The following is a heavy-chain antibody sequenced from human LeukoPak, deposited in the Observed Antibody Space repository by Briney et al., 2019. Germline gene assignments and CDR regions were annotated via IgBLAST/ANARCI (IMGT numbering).Heavy chain of an antibody. CDR2: INHSGST. D-gene: IGHD6-13*01. CDR1: GGSFSGYS. CDR3: AGGRWHPSVRVDY. J-gene: IGHJ4*02. V-gene: IGHV4-34*01. Sequence: PSETLSLTCAVYGGSFSGYSWSWIRQPPGKGLEWIGEINHSGSTNYNPSLKSRVTISVDTSKNQFSLKLNSVTAADTAVFYCAGGRWHPSVRVDYWGQGTLVTASS.